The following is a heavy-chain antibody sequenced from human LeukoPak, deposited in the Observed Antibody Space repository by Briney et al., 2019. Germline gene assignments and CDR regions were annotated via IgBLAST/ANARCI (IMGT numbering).Heavy chain of an antibody. CDR2: INPNRGDT. J-gene: IGHJ4*02. Sequence: ASVKVSCKASGYTFTGYYMHWVRQAPGQGLEWMGWINPNRGDTNYAQKFQGRVTMTRDTSISTAYMELSRLRSDDTAVYYCARFRLGYCSSTSCPMDYWGQGTLVTVSP. V-gene: IGHV1-2*02. CDR3: ARFRLGYCSSTSCPMDY. D-gene: IGHD2-2*01. CDR1: GYTFTGYY.